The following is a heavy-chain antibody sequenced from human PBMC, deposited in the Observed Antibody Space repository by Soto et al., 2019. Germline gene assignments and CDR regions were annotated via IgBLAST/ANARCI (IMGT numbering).Heavy chain of an antibody. CDR2: ISSSSSPI. V-gene: IGHV3-48*02. CDR3: AGGYSYGYFHY. CDR1: GSSFSRYS. J-gene: IGHJ4*02. Sequence: EVQLVESGGGLVQPGGSLRLSCADSGSSFSRYSMSWVRQAPGKGLEWISYISSSSSPIYYADSVKGRFTISRDNAKNSQYLQMNSLRDEDTAVYYCAGGYSYGYFHYWGQGTLVTVSS. D-gene: IGHD5-18*01.